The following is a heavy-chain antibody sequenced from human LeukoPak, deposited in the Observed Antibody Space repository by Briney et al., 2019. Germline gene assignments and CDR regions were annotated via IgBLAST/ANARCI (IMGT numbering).Heavy chain of an antibody. J-gene: IGHJ4*02. CDR3: ARERWRRGYSYGYDY. CDR1: GFTVSSNY. D-gene: IGHD5-18*01. V-gene: IGHV3-53*01. CDR2: IYSGGST. Sequence: GGSLRLSCAASGFTVSSNYMSWVRQAPGKGLEWVSVIYSGGSTYYADSVKGRFTISRDNSKNTLYLQMNSLRAEDTAVYYCARERWRRGYSYGYDYWGQGTLVTVSS.